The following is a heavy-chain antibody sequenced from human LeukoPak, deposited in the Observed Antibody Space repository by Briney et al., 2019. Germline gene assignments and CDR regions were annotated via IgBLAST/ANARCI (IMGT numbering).Heavy chain of an antibody. V-gene: IGHV4-59*02. Sequence: SETLSLTCTVSGGSVSGDSWTWIRQPAGKGLEWIGYIYYTGAINYNLSLKSRVAMSVDPSKNQFSLQVTSVTAADTAVYFCARNGFRTPCGIDCYSDYMDVWGKGAAVTVSS. D-gene: IGHD2-21*02. CDR2: IYYTGAI. J-gene: IGHJ6*03. CDR1: GGSVSGDS. CDR3: ARNGFRTPCGIDCYSDYMDV.